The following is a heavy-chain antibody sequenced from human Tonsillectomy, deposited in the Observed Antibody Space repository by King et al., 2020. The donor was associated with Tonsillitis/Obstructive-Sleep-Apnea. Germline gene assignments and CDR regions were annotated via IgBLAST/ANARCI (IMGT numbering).Heavy chain of an antibody. J-gene: IGHJ6*02. Sequence: VQLVESGGGVVQPGRSLRLSCAASGFTFSSYAMHWVRQAPGKGLEWVALISYDGSNRYYVDSVKGRFTISRDNSKNTLYLQMNSLRAEDTAVYYCATAYCSCASCSPYNFYFYYSMDVWGQGTTVTVSS. CDR1: GFTFSSYA. D-gene: IGHD2-15*01. CDR3: ATAYCSCASCSPYNFYFYYSMDV. CDR2: ISYDGSNR. V-gene: IGHV3-30*04.